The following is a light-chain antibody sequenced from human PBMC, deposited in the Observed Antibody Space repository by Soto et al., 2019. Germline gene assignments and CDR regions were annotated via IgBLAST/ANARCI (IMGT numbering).Light chain of an antibody. J-gene: IGKJ1*01. V-gene: IGKV4-1*01. CDR2: WAS. CDR1: QRVLYSSNNKNY. Sequence: DIVMTHSPYSLSVSLGERATINCKSSQRVLYSSNNKNYLAWYQQKPGQPPKLLIYWASTRESGVPDRFSGSGSGTDFTLTISSLQAEDVAVYYCQQYYSTPTWTFGQGTKVDIK. CDR3: QQYYSTPTWT.